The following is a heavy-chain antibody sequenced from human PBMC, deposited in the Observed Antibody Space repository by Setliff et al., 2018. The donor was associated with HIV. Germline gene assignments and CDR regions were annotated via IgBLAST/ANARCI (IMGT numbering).Heavy chain of an antibody. V-gene: IGHV1-2*06. CDR3: ARGLDTAPYYFDY. D-gene: IGHD5-18*01. J-gene: IGHJ4*02. CDR2: INPNSRGT. CDR1: GYTFTGYF. Sequence: ASVKVSCKTSGYTFTGYFIHWVRQAPGQGLEWMGRINPNSRGTNYAQKFQGRVTMTMDTSIGTAYMELSSLRSDDTAVYYCARGLDTAPYYFDYWGQGTLVTVSS.